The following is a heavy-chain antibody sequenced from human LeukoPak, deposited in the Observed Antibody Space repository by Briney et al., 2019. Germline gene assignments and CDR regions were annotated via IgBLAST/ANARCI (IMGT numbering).Heavy chain of an antibody. J-gene: IGHJ3*02. Sequence: ASVKVSCKASGYTFTGYYMHWVRQAPGQGLEWMAWINPNSGGTDYAQKFQGRVTMTRDTSISTVYMEVNGLTSDDTAVYYCARGMQQLPRSTFEMWGQGTMVSVSS. CDR1: GYTFTGYY. V-gene: IGHV1-2*02. CDR2: INPNSGGT. D-gene: IGHD6-13*01. CDR3: ARGMQQLPRSTFEM.